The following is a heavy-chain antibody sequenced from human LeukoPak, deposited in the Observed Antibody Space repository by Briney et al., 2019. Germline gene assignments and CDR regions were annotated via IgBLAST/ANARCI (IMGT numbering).Heavy chain of an antibody. V-gene: IGHV1-2*02. J-gene: IGHJ4*02. Sequence: SSVKVSCKXSGGTFSSYAISWVRQAPGQGLEWMGWINPNTGGTNYAQKFQGRVTMTRDTTISTAYMELSRLTSDDTAVYYCASYPRYSSSPPFDYWGQGTLVTVSS. CDR3: ASYPRYSSSPPFDY. CDR2: INPNTGGT. CDR1: GGTFSSYA. D-gene: IGHD6-19*01.